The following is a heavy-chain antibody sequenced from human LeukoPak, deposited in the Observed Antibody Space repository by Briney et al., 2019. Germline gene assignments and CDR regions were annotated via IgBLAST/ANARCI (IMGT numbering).Heavy chain of an antibody. V-gene: IGHV1-8*02. J-gene: IGHJ5*02. CDR3: ARQPPIGITMVRGVIIHNWFDP. Sequence: ASVKVSCKASGYTFTSYGISWVRQAPGQGLEWMGWMNPNSGNTGYAQKFQGRVTMTRNTSISTAYMELSSLRSEDTAVYYCARQPPIGITMVRGVIIHNWFDPWGQGTLVTVSS. CDR1: GYTFTSYG. CDR2: MNPNSGNT. D-gene: IGHD3-10*01.